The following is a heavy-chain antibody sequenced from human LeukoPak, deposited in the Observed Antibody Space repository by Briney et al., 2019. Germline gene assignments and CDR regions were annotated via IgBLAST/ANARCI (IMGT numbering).Heavy chain of an antibody. Sequence: AASVTVSCKASGGTFSSYAISWVRQAPGQGLEGMGGIIPIFGTANYAQKFQGRVTITADKSTSTAYMELSSLRSEDTAVYYCARGDVVVPMDVWGKGTTVTVSS. CDR1: GGTFSSYA. V-gene: IGHV1-69*06. CDR3: ARGDVVVPMDV. J-gene: IGHJ6*04. CDR2: IIPIFGTA. D-gene: IGHD2-2*01.